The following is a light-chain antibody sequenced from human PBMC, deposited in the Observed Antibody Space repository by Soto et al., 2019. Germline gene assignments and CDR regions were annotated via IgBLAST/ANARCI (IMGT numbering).Light chain of an antibody. V-gene: IGKV3-11*01. CDR2: DAS. CDR1: QSVRTY. J-gene: IGKJ5*01. CDR3: QQRSNWPIT. Sequence: IVMTHSPATLSVSPWERSTLSFRASQSVRTYLAWDQQKPGQAPRLLVYDASNRATGIPARFSGSGSGTDFTLTISSLEPEDFAVYYCQQRSNWPITFGQGTRLEIK.